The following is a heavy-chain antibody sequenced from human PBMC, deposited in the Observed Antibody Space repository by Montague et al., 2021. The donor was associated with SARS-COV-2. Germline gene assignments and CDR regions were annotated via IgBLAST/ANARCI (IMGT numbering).Heavy chain of an antibody. D-gene: IGHD6-6*01. CDR1: GFTFSSYS. Sequence: SLRLSCAASGFTFSSYSVNWVRQAPGKGLEWISYISSSTNIIYYADSVKGRFTISRDNARNSLYLQMNSLRVDDTAVYYCAKDLVLRAARPDALDVWGQVTVVTVSS. V-gene: IGHV3-48*04. J-gene: IGHJ3*01. CDR2: ISSSTNII. CDR3: AKDLVLRAARPDALDV.